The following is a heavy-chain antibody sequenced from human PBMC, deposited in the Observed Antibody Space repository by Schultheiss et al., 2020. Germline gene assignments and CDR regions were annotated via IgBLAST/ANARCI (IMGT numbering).Heavy chain of an antibody. V-gene: IGHV3-33*01. CDR1: GFTFSSYG. D-gene: IGHD4-17*01. CDR2: IWYDGSNK. Sequence: GGSLRLSCAASGFTFSSYGMHWVRQAPGKGLEWVAVIWYDGSNKYYADSVKGRFTISRDNSKNTLYLQMNSLRAEDTAVYYCARDESNDDYGPLDAFDIWGQGTMVTVAS. J-gene: IGHJ3*02. CDR3: ARDESNDDYGPLDAFDI.